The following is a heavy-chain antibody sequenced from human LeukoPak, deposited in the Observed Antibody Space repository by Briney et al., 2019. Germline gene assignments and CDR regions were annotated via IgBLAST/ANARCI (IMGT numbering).Heavy chain of an antibody. Sequence: ASVKVSCKASGYTFTSYYLHWVRQAPGQDLEWMGIIHPTVGDTTYAQKFQGRVTMSRDMSTDTVYMDLSSLRSEDTAVYYCARYGFSSVWQGGWHAFDIWGQGTTVTVSS. V-gene: IGHV1-46*01. CDR3: ARYGFSSVWQGGWHAFDI. CDR2: IHPTVGDT. J-gene: IGHJ3*02. CDR1: GYTFTSYY. D-gene: IGHD6-25*01.